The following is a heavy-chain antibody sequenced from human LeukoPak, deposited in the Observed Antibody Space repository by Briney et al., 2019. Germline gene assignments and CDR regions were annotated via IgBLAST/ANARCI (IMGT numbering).Heavy chain of an antibody. CDR3: ASGRHCSGGSCYFFPYYMDV. Sequence: SETLSLTCTVSGYSISSGYFWGWIRQPPGKGLEWIGSFYHSGITYYNPSLKSRVTISVEMSKNQFSLKLSSVTAADTAVYYCASGRHCSGGSCYFFPYYMDVWGKGTTVTVSS. V-gene: IGHV4-38-2*02. D-gene: IGHD2-15*01. CDR2: FYHSGIT. J-gene: IGHJ6*03. CDR1: GYSISSGYF.